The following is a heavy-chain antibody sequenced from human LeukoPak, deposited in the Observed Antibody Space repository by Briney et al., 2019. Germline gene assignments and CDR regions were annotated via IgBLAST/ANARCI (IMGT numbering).Heavy chain of an antibody. CDR3: AREEGNWGDAFDI. CDR1: GYALIGYY. Sequence: GASVKVSCKASGYALIGYYIYWLRQAPGQGLEWMGWISGSNGNTNYAQKLQGRVTMTTDTSTSTAYMELRSLRSDDTAVYYCAREEGNWGDAFDIWGQGTMVTVSS. V-gene: IGHV1-18*04. CDR2: ISGSNGNT. D-gene: IGHD7-27*01. J-gene: IGHJ3*02.